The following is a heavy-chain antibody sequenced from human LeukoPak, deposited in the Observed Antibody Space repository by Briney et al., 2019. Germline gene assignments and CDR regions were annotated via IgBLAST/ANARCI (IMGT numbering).Heavy chain of an antibody. CDR3: IRGSYNGGWYGDY. V-gene: IGHV3-72*01. D-gene: IGHD6-19*01. CDR1: GFTFSDHY. J-gene: IGHJ4*02. CDR2: SRDKINSYTT. Sequence: GGSLRLSCAASGFTFSDHYVDWVRQPPGKGLEWIGRSRDKINSYTTQYAASVKGRFTISRDDSKNSLYLQMNRLKTEDTAVYYCIRGSYNGGWYGDYWGQGALVTVSS.